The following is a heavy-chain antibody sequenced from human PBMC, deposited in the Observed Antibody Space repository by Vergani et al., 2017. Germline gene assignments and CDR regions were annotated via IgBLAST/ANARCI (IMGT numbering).Heavy chain of an antibody. CDR1: GFTFSDYY. V-gene: IGHV3-11*04. CDR2: ISSSGSTI. CDR3: TRAWSVELLVVGWYYYYGMDV. D-gene: IGHD1-26*01. J-gene: IGHJ6*02. Sequence: QVQLVESGGGFVKPGGSLRLSCAASGFTFSDYYMSWIRQAPGKGLEWGSYISSSGSTIYYADSVKGRFTISRDNAKNSLYLQMNSLRAEDTAVYYCTRAWSVELLVVGWYYYYGMDVWGQGTTVTVSS.